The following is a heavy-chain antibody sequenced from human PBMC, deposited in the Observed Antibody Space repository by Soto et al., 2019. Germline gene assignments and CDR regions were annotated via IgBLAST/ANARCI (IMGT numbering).Heavy chain of an antibody. CDR1: GFTFSSAW. Sequence: GGSLRLSCAASGFTFSSAWMSWVRQAPWKGLEWVGRIKSKTNGGTTDYAAPMKGRFTISRDDPKTTFYLQTNNLRTEDTAVYYCITDGPWTVGTTPWALWGQGTTVTVSS. D-gene: IGHD1-26*01. J-gene: IGHJ6*02. CDR3: ITDGPWTVGTTPWAL. V-gene: IGHV3-15*01. CDR2: IKSKTNGGTT.